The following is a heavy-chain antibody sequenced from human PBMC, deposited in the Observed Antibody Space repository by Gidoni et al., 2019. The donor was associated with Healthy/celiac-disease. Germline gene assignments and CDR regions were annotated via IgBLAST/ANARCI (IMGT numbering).Heavy chain of an antibody. D-gene: IGHD6-13*01. J-gene: IGHJ4*02. V-gene: IGHV1-69*01. CDR2: IIPIFGTA. CDR3: ARDKGIAAAGPCCYFDY. Sequence: QVQLVQSGAEVKKPGSSVKVSCKASGGSFSSYAISWVRQAPGQGLEWMGGIIPIFGTANYAQKFQGRVTITADESTSTAYMELSSLRSEDTAVYYCARDKGIAAAGPCCYFDYWGQGTLVTVSS. CDR1: GGSFSSYA.